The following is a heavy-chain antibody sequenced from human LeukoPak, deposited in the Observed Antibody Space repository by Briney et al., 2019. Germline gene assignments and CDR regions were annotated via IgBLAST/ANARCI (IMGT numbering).Heavy chain of an antibody. CDR1: AFTFDDYA. Sequence: PGRSLRPSCAPSAFTFDDYAMDWVRQAPGNGLEWVSFISGDGGSTYYADSVKGRFTIYRDNSKNSLYLQMNSLRTEDTALYYCAEDKSGSYYHYYYGMDVWGQGTTVTVSS. CDR2: ISGDGGST. J-gene: IGHJ6*02. V-gene: IGHV3-43*02. CDR3: AEDKSGSYYHYYYGMDV. D-gene: IGHD1-26*01.